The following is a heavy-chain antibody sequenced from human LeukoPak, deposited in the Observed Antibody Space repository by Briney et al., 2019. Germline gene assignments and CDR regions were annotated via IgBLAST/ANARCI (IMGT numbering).Heavy chain of an antibody. J-gene: IGHJ3*02. CDR1: GYSFTTYW. Sequence: GESLKISCKGSGYSFTTYWIGWVRQMPGKGLEWMGIIYPGDSDTRYSPSFQGQVTISADKSISTAYLRWSSLKASDTAMYYCARRVVVTANDAFDIWGQGTMVTVSS. CDR2: IYPGDSDT. CDR3: ARRVVVTANDAFDI. V-gene: IGHV5-51*01. D-gene: IGHD2-21*02.